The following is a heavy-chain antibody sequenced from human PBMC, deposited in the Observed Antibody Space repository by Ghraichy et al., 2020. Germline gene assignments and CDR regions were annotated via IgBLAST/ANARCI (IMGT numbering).Heavy chain of an antibody. CDR3: ARGREDNDWGGYAPPAAFDF. J-gene: IGHJ4*02. D-gene: IGHD3-16*01. Sequence: SENLSLTCAVSGGSFSGYYWAWIRQSPGKGLEWIGEINYSGTSNYNPSLKNRVSMSVDASKSHFSLNLKSLTAADTAVYYCARGREDNDWGGYAPPAAFDFWGQGTLVTVS. V-gene: IGHV4-34*01. CDR1: GGSFSGYY. CDR2: INYSGTS.